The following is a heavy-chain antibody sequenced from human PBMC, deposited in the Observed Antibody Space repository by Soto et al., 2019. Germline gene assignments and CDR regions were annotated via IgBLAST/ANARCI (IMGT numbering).Heavy chain of an antibody. CDR3: ARGVRYYSSEKPANFDY. Sequence: QVQLLESGGGLVKPGGSLRLSCAASGFTFRDYYMSWIRQAPGKGLECVAYISVSSTYANYADSVEGRFTISRDNAKNSLFLQMNSLRAEDTAVYYCARGVRYYSSEKPANFDYWGQGALVTVSS. D-gene: IGHD3-10*01. CDR2: ISVSSTYA. V-gene: IGHV3-11*05. CDR1: GFTFRDYY. J-gene: IGHJ4*02.